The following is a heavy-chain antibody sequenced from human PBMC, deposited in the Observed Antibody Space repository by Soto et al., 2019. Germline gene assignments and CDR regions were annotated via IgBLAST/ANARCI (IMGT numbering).Heavy chain of an antibody. CDR2: ISGSGGST. D-gene: IGHD2-8*01. CDR1: GFTFSSHA. CDR3: AKGLGVEMAHIQTGGTYYYYYGMDV. V-gene: IGHV3-23*01. J-gene: IGHJ6*02. Sequence: PGGSMRLPCAASGFTFSSHAMRWVRQAPGKGLKWVSAISGSGGSTYYADSVKGRFTISRDNSKNTLYLQMNSLRAEDTAVYYCAKGLGVEMAHIQTGGTYYYYYGMDVWGQGTTVTVSS.